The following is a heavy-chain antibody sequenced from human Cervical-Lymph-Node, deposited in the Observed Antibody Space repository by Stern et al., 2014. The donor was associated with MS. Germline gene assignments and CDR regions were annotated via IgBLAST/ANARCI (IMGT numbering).Heavy chain of an antibody. V-gene: IGHV1-69*06. J-gene: IGHJ5*02. CDR3: ARGGGDNWFDP. CDR2: VIPFVGTS. D-gene: IGHD3-16*01. CDR1: GG. Sequence: MQLVESGAEVKKPGSSVKISCKSSGGISWVRQAPGQGLEWMGGVIPFVGTSNYAQKFKGRVPIPADTPTNTAYLEGRSRKPEYTAVFFCARGGGDNWFDPWGQGTLVTVSS.